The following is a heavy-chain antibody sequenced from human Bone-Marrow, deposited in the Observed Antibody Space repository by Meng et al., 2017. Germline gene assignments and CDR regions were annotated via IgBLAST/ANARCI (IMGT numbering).Heavy chain of an antibody. CDR1: GFTFDDYG. D-gene: IGHD2-21*02. V-gene: IGHV3-49*04. J-gene: IGHJ4*02. CDR3: TRDPLPYCGGDCYYS. Sequence: GESLKISCAASGFTFDDYGMSWVRQAPGKGLEWVGFIRSKAYGGTTEYAASAKGRFTISRDDSKSIAYLQMNSLKTEDTAVYYCTRDPLPYCGGDCYYSWGQGTLVTVSS. CDR2: IRSKAYGGTT.